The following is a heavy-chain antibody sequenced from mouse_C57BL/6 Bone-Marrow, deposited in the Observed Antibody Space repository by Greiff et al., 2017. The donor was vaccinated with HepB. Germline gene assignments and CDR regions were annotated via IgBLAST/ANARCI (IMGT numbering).Heavy chain of an antibody. J-gene: IGHJ4*01. Sequence: QVQLQQPGAELVKPGASVKLSCKASGYTFTSYDINWVKQRPGQGLEWIGWIYPRDGSTKYNEKFKGKATLTVDTSSSTAYMELHSLTSEDSAVYFCAREGYYYAMDYWGQGTSVTVSS. CDR3: AREGYYYAMDY. V-gene: IGHV1-85*01. CDR2: IYPRDGST. CDR1: GYTFTSYD.